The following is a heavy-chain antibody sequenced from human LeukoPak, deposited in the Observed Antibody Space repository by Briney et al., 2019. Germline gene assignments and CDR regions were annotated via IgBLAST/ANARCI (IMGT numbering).Heavy chain of an antibody. CDR3: ARDYSYAMDV. D-gene: IGHD2-21*01. V-gene: IGHV3-74*01. CDR1: GFTFSSYE. J-gene: IGHJ6*02. CDR2: IKSDGSSTST. Sequence: GGSLRLSCAASGFTFSSYEMHWVRQAPGKGLVWVSCIKSDGSSTSTSYADSVKGRFTISRDNAKNILYLQMNSLRAEDTAVYYCARDYSYAMDVWGQGTTVTVSS.